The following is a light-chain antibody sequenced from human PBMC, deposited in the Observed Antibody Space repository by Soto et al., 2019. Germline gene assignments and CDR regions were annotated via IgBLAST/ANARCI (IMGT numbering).Light chain of an antibody. CDR2: EVV. CDR3: KSYAGSNTYV. J-gene: IGLJ1*01. CDR1: KNDIGVYDF. V-gene: IGLV2-8*01. Sequence: QSALTQPASASGSPGQSVTISCSGTKNDIGVYDFVSWYQHHPGKAPRLIIYEVVQRPSGVSDQFSGSKSGNTASLTVSGLQAADEADYCCKSYAGSNTYVFGSATKLTVL.